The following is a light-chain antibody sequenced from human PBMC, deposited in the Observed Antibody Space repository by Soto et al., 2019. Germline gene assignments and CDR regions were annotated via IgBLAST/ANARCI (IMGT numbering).Light chain of an antibody. J-gene: IGKJ2*01. CDR2: DAS. CDR3: QQYNTWPPYT. V-gene: IGKV3-15*01. Sequence: RGMTQSPATLYVSPGERVTPSCSASRSVGSNLAWYQQKPGQAPRLLIYDASTRATGLPARFSGSGSGTDFTLTISNLQSEDFAVHYCQQYNTWPPYTLAPGTKVDIK. CDR1: RSVGSN.